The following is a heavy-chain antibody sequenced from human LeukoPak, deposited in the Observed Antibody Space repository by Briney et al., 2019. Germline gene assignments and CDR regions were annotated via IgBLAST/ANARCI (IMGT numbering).Heavy chain of an antibody. CDR1: GFTFSSYG. D-gene: IGHD6-13*01. V-gene: IGHV3-30*03. J-gene: IGHJ4*02. Sequence: GRSLRLSCAASGFTFSSYGMHWVRQAPGKGLEWVAVISYDGSNKYYADSVKGRFTISRDNSKNTLYLQMNSLRAEDTAVYYCAREIAAAMPSLGVDYWGQGTLVTVSS. CDR2: ISYDGSNK. CDR3: AREIAAAMPSLGVDY.